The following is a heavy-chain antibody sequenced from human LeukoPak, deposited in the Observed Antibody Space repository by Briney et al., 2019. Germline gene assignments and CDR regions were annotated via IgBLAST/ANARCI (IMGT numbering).Heavy chain of an antibody. CDR1: GITLSNYG. D-gene: IGHD2-21*02. CDR3: AREVVVTCLDY. V-gene: IGHV3-23*01. J-gene: IGHJ4*02. CDR2: ISDSGGST. Sequence: GGSLRLSCAASGITLSNYGMSWVRQAPGKGLEWVAGISDSGGSTNYADSVKGRFTISRDNPKNTLYLQMNSLRAEDTAVYYCAREVVVTCLDYWGQGTLVTVSS.